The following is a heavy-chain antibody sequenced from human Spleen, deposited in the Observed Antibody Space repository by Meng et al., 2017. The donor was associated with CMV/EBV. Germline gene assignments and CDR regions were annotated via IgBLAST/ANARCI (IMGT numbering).Heavy chain of an antibody. Sequence: SETLSLTCSVSGGSSSSNDYYWAWIRQSPGKGLEWMGSIYYGRSPYYNPSLKSRATISVDTSKTQFSLKLRSVTAADTAVYYCASVRHCGSTSCSYYFDYWGQGTLVTVSS. J-gene: IGHJ4*02. CDR3: ASVRHCGSTSCSYYFDY. CDR1: GGSSSSNDYY. V-gene: IGHV4-39*07. CDR2: IYYGRSP. D-gene: IGHD2-2*01.